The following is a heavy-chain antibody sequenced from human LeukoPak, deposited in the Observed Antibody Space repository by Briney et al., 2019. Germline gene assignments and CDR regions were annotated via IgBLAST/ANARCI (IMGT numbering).Heavy chain of an antibody. Sequence: GGSLRLSCAASGFTFSSYAMHWVRQAPGKGLEWVAVISYDGSNKYYADSVKGRFTISRDNSKNTLYLQMNSLRAEDTAVYYCAKDNAYYYADYWGQGTLVTVSS. CDR1: GFTFSSYA. CDR3: AKDNAYYYADY. CDR2: ISYDGSNK. J-gene: IGHJ4*02. V-gene: IGHV3-30-3*01. D-gene: IGHD3-10*01.